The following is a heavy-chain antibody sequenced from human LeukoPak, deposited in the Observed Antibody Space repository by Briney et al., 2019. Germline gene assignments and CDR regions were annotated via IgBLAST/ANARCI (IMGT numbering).Heavy chain of an antibody. J-gene: IGHJ4*02. CDR2: ISGDGVTT. Sequence: GGSLRLSCVASGLPIADFAMHWVRQAPGKGLEWVSLISGDGVTTFYADSVKGRFSISRDNSKNSLSLEMNSLRTEDTAMYYCARESGKFDYWGQGTLVAVSS. V-gene: IGHV3-43*02. CDR3: ARESGKFDY. CDR1: GLPIADFA.